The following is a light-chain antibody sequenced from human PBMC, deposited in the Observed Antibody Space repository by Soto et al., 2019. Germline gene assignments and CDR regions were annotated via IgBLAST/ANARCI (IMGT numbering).Light chain of an antibody. Sequence: EIVLTQSPATLSLSPGERATLSCRASQSVSSYLAWYQQKPGQAPRLLIYDASNRATGIPARFSGSGSGTDLTLYISSLEPEDFAVYYCQQRSNWHQYTFGQGTKLEIK. V-gene: IGKV3-11*01. J-gene: IGKJ2*01. CDR2: DAS. CDR3: QQRSNWHQYT. CDR1: QSVSSY.